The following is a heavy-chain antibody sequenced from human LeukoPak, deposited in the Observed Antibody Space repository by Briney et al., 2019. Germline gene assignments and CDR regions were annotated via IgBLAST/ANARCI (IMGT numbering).Heavy chain of an antibody. J-gene: IGHJ3*02. D-gene: IGHD1-26*01. CDR3: ARDRGGSYPFDAFDI. CDR2: ISAYNGNT. Sequence: ASVKVSCKASGYTFTSYGISWVRQAPGQGLEWMGWISAYNGNTNYAQKLQGRVTMTTDTSTSTAYMELRSLRSGDTAVYYCARDRGGSYPFDAFDIWGQGTMVTVSS. CDR1: GYTFTSYG. V-gene: IGHV1-18*01.